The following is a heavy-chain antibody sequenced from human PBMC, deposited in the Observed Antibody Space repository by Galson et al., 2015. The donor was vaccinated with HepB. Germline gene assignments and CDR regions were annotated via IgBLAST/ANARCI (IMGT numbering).Heavy chain of an antibody. V-gene: IGHV3-23*01. CDR2: ISGSGGST. CDR3: ANGPAGFPLNSYYMDV. Sequence: SLRLSCAASGFTFSSYAMSWVRQAPGKGLEWVSAISGSGGSTYYADSVKGRFTISRDNSKNTLYLQMNSLRAEDTAVYYCANGPAGFPLNSYYMDVWGKGTTVTVSS. CDR1: GFTFSSYA. J-gene: IGHJ6*03.